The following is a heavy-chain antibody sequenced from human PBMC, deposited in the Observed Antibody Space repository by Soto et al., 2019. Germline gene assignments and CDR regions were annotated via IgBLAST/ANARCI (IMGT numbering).Heavy chain of an antibody. V-gene: IGHV3-21*01. D-gene: IGHD2-2*02. CDR2: ISRSGDFI. Sequence: EVQLVESGGGLVKPGGSVRLSCAASGFTFSTYTMNWVRQAPGKGLEWVSSISRSGDFIHYADSVKGRFTISRDNAKNSVYLQMNSLRSEDTAMYYCARDYGYCTTTSCHIRRFDPRGQGTLVTVSS. J-gene: IGHJ5*02. CDR3: ARDYGYCTTTSCHIRRFDP. CDR1: GFTFSTYT.